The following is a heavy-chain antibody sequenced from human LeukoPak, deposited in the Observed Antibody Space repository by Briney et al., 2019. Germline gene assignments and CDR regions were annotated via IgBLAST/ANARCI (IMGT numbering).Heavy chain of an antibody. J-gene: IGHJ6*04. Sequence: ASVTVSCMASGYTFTSYGISWVRQAPGQGLDWMGWISAYNGNTNYAQKLQGRVTMTTDTSTSTAYMELRSLRSDDTAVYYCATSYGSGSYYTQSYYYYGMDVWGKGTTVTVSS. D-gene: IGHD3-10*01. CDR1: GYTFTSYG. CDR2: ISAYNGNT. CDR3: ATSYGSGSYYTQSYYYYGMDV. V-gene: IGHV1-18*04.